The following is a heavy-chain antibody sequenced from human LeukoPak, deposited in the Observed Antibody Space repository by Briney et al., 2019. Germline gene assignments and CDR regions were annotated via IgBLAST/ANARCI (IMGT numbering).Heavy chain of an antibody. D-gene: IGHD3-22*01. CDR2: ISTSSSYI. V-gene: IGHV3-21*01. CDR3: ARDGPPHYFDRNAMDV. CDR1: GFTFSSYN. Sequence: GGSLRLSCAASGFTFSSYNINWVRQAPGKGLEWVSFISTSSSYIYYADSVKGRFTISRHNAKNSPYLQMNSLRAEDTAVYYCARDGPPHYFDRNAMDVWGKGTTVTVSS. J-gene: IGHJ6*03.